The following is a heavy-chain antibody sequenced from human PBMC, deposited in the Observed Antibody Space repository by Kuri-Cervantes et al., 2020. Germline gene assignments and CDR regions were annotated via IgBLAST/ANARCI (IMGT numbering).Heavy chain of an antibody. CDR2: IYYSGST. D-gene: IGHD3-22*01. Sequence: SETLSLTCTVSGGSISNSDNYWSWIRQHPGKGLEWIGYIYYSGSTYYNPSLKSRVTISVDTSKNQFSLKLSSVTAADTAVYYCARGGYYYDSSGSLDYWGQGTLVTVSS. V-gene: IGHV4-31*03. CDR1: GGSISNSDNY. J-gene: IGHJ4*02. CDR3: ARGGYYYDSSGSLDY.